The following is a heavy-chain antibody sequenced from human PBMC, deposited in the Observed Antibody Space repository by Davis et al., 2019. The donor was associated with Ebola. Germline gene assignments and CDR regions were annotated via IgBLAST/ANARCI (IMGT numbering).Heavy chain of an antibody. V-gene: IGHV1-69*02. D-gene: IGHD3-22*01. Sequence: AASVKVSCKASGGTFSSYTISWVRQAPGQGLEWMGRIIPFLGIANYAQKFQGRVTMTRDTSTSTVNMELSSLRSEDTAIYYCARAIYYYDSSGYADYWGQGTLVTVSS. CDR1: GGTFSSYT. CDR2: IIPFLGIA. CDR3: ARAIYYYDSSGYADY. J-gene: IGHJ4*02.